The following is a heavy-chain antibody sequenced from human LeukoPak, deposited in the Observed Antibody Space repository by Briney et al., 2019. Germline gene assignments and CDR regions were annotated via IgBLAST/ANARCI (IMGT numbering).Heavy chain of an antibody. CDR2: IYPGDSDT. V-gene: IGHV5-51*01. D-gene: IGHD6-19*01. Sequence: GESLKIFRKGSGYSFTSYWNGWVRQMPGKGLEWMGIIYPGDSDTRYSPSFQGQVTISADKSISTAYLQWSSLKASDTAMYYCARHVSSGWSQVDYWGQGTLVTVSS. CDR3: ARHVSSGWSQVDY. CDR1: GYSFTSYW. J-gene: IGHJ4*02.